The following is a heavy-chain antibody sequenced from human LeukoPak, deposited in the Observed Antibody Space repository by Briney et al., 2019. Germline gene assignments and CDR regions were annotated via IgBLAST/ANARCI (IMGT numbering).Heavy chain of an antibody. V-gene: IGHV4-38-2*01. Sequence: SETLSLTCAVSGYSISRGYYWGWIRQPPGKGLEWIGSIYHSGSTYYNPSLKSRVTISVDTSKNQFSLKLSSVTAADTAVYYCARQSQWLVHDPIDYWRQGTLVTVSS. J-gene: IGHJ4*02. CDR1: GYSISRGYY. D-gene: IGHD6-19*01. CDR2: IYHSGST. CDR3: ARQSQWLVHDPIDY.